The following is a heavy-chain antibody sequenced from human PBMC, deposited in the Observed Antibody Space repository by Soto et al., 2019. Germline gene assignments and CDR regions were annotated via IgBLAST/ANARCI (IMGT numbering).Heavy chain of an antibody. D-gene: IGHD2-8*01. J-gene: IGHJ4*02. CDR3: AASVLMGYAFDY. Sequence: QVQLVPSGAEVQKPGASVKDSSKASGYTFTSYAMHWVRQAPGQRLEWMGWINAGNGNTKYSQTFQGRVTITRDTSASISYMELSSLISEVTAVDYCAASVLMGYAFDYWGQCTLVSVSP. CDR2: INAGNGNT. CDR1: GYTFTSYA. V-gene: IGHV1-3*01.